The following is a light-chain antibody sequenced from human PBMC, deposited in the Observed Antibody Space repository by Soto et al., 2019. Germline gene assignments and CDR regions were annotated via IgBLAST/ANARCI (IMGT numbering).Light chain of an antibody. CDR1: QDISNY. CDR2: DAS. Sequence: DIQMTQSPSSLSASVGDRVTITCQASQDISNYLNWYQQKPGKAPKLLIYDASNLETGVPSRFSGSGSGTDFTFTISSLQPEDIATYYCQQYDNLLSVTFGQGTKVEIK. V-gene: IGKV1-33*01. J-gene: IGKJ1*01. CDR3: QQYDNLLSVT.